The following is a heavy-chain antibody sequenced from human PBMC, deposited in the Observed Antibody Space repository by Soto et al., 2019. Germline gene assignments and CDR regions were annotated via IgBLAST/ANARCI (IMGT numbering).Heavy chain of an antibody. D-gene: IGHD3-10*01. CDR2: IYYSGST. J-gene: IGHJ4*02. V-gene: IGHV4-59*01. CDR1: GGSISSYY. CDR3: ARVSELLWFGEFPRYYFDY. Sequence: SETLSLTCTVSGGSISSYYWSWIRQPPGKGLEWIGYIYYSGSTNYNPSLKSRVTISVDTSKNQFSLKLSPVTAADTAVYYCARVSELLWFGEFPRYYFDYWGQGTLVTVSS.